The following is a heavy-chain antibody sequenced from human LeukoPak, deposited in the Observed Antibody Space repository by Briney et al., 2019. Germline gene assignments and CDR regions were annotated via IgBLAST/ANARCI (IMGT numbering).Heavy chain of an antibody. CDR2: ISAYNGNT. Sequence: VASVKVSCKASGDTFTSYTISWVRQAPGQGLEWMGWISAYNGNTNYAQKLQGRVTMTTDTSTSTAYMELRSLRSDDTAVYYCARYAAYDGYDYWGQGTLVTVSS. CDR1: GDTFTSYT. J-gene: IGHJ4*02. CDR3: ARYAAYDGYDY. D-gene: IGHD3-22*01. V-gene: IGHV1-18*01.